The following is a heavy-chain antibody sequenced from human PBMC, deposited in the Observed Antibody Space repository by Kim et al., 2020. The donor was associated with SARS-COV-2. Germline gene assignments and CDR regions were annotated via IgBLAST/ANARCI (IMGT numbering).Heavy chain of an antibody. D-gene: IGHD4-17*01. J-gene: IGHJ4*02. CDR3: AKDPYGGTGFDY. Sequence: YYADSVKGRFTISRDNSKNTLYLQMNSLRAEDTAVYYCAKDPYGGTGFDYWGQGTLVTVSS. V-gene: IGHV3-23*01.